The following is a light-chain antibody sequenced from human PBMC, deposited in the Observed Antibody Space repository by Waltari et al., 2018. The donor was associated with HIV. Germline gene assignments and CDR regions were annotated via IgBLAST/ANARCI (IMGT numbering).Light chain of an antibody. J-gene: IGLJ3*02. CDR2: YNN. V-gene: IGLV1-44*01. CDR3: AVWDDSLDGWV. CDR1: RSTTRSHT. Sequence: QSVLTQPPPAYGTPGQRNTISCSVGRSTTRSHTTNCYRHLPETAPKLFIYYNNQRPSGVHGRFSGSKSVTSASLAISGRQSEDEADYYCAVWDDSLDGWVFGGGTKLTVL.